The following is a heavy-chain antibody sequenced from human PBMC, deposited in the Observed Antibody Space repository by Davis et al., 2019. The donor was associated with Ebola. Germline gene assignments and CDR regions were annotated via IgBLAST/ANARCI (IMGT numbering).Heavy chain of an antibody. CDR1: GNSFTSFW. CDR3: ASLRRTITGMDDAFDI. D-gene: IGHD1-20*01. CDR2: IYTGDSDT. V-gene: IGHV5-51*01. J-gene: IGHJ3*02. Sequence: KVSCKGSGNSFTSFWIGWVRQMPGKGLEWMGVIYTGDSDTRYSPSFRGQVTISAAKSIRTAYLQWSGLKASDTAMYYCASLRRTITGMDDAFDIWGQGTMVTVSS.